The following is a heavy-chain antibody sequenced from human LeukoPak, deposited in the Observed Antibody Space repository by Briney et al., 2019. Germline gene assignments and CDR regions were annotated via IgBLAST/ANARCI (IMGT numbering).Heavy chain of an antibody. V-gene: IGHV3-23*01. Sequence: GGSLRLSCAASGFTFSIYAMSWVRQAPGKGLEWVSSTSSGGDYTYYAGSVKGRFTISRDNSRNTLYLQMNSLRAEDTATYNCAKDRPNYYESNGHYYRRDGDSWGQGTLVTVSS. J-gene: IGHJ5*01. CDR3: AKDRPNYYESNGHYYRRDGDS. CDR1: GFTFSIYA. CDR2: TSSGGDYT. D-gene: IGHD3-22*01.